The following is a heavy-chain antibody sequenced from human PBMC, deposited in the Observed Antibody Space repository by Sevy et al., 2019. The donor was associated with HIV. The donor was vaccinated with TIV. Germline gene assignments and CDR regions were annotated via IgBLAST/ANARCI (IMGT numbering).Heavy chain of an antibody. D-gene: IGHD6-13*01. V-gene: IGHV3-15*01. CDR2: IKSNTDGATT. CDR1: GFTFSDVW. J-gene: IGHJ4*02. Sequence: GGCLRLSCAASGFTFSDVWMNWVRQAPGKGLEWVGRIKSNTDGATTDYAAPVKGRFTISRDDSRNTLYLQMSSLKTEDTAMYYRTTDPRGWESADSSTWSLFNYWGQGTLVTVSS. CDR3: TTDPRGWESADSSTWSLFNY.